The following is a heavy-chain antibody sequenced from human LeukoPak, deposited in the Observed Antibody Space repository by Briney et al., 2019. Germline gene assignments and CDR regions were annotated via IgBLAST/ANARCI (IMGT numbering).Heavy chain of an antibody. V-gene: IGHV3-21*01. CDR3: ARNPNYYFDY. Sequence: GGSLRLSCAASGFTFSSYSMNWVRQAPGKGLEWVSSIRSSSSYIYYADSVKGRFTISRDNAKNSLYLQMNSLRAEDTAVYYCARNPNYYFDYWGQGTLVTVSS. J-gene: IGHJ4*02. CDR2: IRSSSSYI. CDR1: GFTFSSYS.